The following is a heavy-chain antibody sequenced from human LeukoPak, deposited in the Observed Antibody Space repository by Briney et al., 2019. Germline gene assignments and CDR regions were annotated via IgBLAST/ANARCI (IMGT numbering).Heavy chain of an antibody. J-gene: IGHJ5*02. Sequence: SETLSLTCSVSGASINSHWWSWIRQPPGRGLEWIAYIHHSGETNYNPSLKSRATISLDTSKNQVSLMLTSVTAADTAVYFCATHVLFDSKHYSYWFDPWGQGTLVTVPS. CDR2: IHHSGET. CDR3: ATHVLFDSKHYSYWFDP. D-gene: IGHD5/OR15-5a*01. CDR1: GASINSHW. V-gene: IGHV4-59*08.